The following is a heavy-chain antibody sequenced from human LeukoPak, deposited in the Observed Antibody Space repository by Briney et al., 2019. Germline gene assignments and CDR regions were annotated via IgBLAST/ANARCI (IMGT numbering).Heavy chain of an antibody. CDR1: GYSISSGYY. Sequence: SETLSLTCTVSGYSISSGYYWGWIRQPPGKGLEWIGSIYYSESTYYNPSLKSRVTISVDTSKNQFSLKLSSVTAADTAVYYCARQQTTVVTLFDYWGQGTLVTVSS. CDR2: IYYSEST. V-gene: IGHV4-38-2*02. D-gene: IGHD4-23*01. J-gene: IGHJ4*02. CDR3: ARQQTTVVTLFDY.